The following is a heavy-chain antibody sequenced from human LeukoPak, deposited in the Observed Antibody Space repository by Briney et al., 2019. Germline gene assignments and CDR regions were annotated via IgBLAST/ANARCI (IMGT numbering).Heavy chain of an antibody. CDR2: INPNSGGT. D-gene: IGHD3-16*02. J-gene: IGHJ4*02. V-gene: IGHV1-2*04. CDR3: ARGTPGSYLGY. Sequence: ASVKVSCKASGYTFTAYYLHWVRQAPGQGLEWMGWINPNSGGTNYAQKFKGWVTLTRDTSINTTYMELSRLASDVTAVYFCARGTPGSYLGYWGQGALVTVSS. CDR1: GYTFTAYY.